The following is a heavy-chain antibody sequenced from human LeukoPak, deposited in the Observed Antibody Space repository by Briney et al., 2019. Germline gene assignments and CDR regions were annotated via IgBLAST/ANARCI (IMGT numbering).Heavy chain of an antibody. V-gene: IGHV3-30*18. J-gene: IGHJ4*02. D-gene: IGHD2-15*01. Sequence: GRSLRLSCAASGFTFSSYGMHWVRQAPGKGLEWVAVISYDGSNKYYADSVKGRFTISRDNSKNTLYLQMNSLRAEDTAVYYCAKSIVVVVAATRYAVDYWGQGTLVTVSS. CDR1: GFTFSSYG. CDR2: ISYDGSNK. CDR3: AKSIVVVVAATRYAVDY.